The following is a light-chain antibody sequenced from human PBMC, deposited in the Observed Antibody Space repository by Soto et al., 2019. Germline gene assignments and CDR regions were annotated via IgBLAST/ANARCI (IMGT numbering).Light chain of an antibody. CDR2: GAT. CDR3: QQYNNWPRT. Sequence: EIVLTQSPATLSLSPGERATLSCGASQSVSNNYLAWYQQKPGLAPRLLIHGATTRATGIPARFSGSGSGTEFTLTISSLQSEDFAVYYCQQYNNWPRTFGQGTKVDIK. J-gene: IGKJ1*01. CDR1: QSVSNN. V-gene: IGKV3-15*01.